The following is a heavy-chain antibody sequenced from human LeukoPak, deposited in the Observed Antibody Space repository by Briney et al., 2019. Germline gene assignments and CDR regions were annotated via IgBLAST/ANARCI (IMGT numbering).Heavy chain of an antibody. CDR1: GFTFSSYA. Sequence: GGSLRLSCAASGFTFSSYAMSWVRQAPGKGLEWVSVIYSGGSTYYADSVKGRFTISRDNSKNTLYLQMNSLRGEDTAVYYCAKRFGGRPAADMSHYDQWGQGTLVTVSS. CDR3: AKRFGGRPAADMSHYDQ. J-gene: IGHJ4*02. D-gene: IGHD2-2*01. V-gene: IGHV3-23*03. CDR2: IYSGGST.